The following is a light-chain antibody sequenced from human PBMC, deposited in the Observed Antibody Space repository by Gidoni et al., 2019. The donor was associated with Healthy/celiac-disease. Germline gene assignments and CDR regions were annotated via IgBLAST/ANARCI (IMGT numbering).Light chain of an antibody. CDR3: QQYGSSRFT. J-gene: IGKJ3*01. CDR2: GAS. V-gene: IGKV3-20*01. CDR1: QSVSSTN. Sequence: EIVLTQSPGTLSLSPGERATLSCRASQSVSSTNLAWYQQKPGQAPRLLIYGASSRATGIPDRFSGSGSGTDFTLTISRLEPEDFAVYYCQQYGSSRFTFGPGTKVDI.